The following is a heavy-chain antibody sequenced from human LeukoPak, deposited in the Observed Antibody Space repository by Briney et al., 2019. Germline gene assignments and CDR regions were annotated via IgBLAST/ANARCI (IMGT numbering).Heavy chain of an antibody. CDR1: GFTFSSFW. J-gene: IGHJ4*02. V-gene: IGHV3-7*01. D-gene: IGHD2-21*02. Sequence: PGGSLRLSCAASGFTFSSFWMSWVRQAPGKGLEWVANIKQHGSEKYYVDSVKGRFTISRDNAKNSLYLQLNSLRAEDTAVYYCARRAYCGGDCYYTIYYFDYWGQGTLVTVSS. CDR2: IKQHGSEK. CDR3: ARRAYCGGDCYYTIYYFDY.